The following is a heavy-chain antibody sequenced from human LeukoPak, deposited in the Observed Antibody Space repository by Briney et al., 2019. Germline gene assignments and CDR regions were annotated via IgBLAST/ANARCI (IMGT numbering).Heavy chain of an antibody. CDR3: AKGGSTSSREGKHVRFLEWLSSWYFDY. CDR2: ISGSGGST. Sequence: GGSLRLSCAASGFTFSSYAMSWVRQAPGKGLEWVSAISGSGGSTYYADSVKGRFTISRDNSKNTLYQQMNSLRAEDTAVYYCAKGGSTSSREGKHVRFLEWLSSWYFDYWGQGTLVTVSS. D-gene: IGHD3-3*01. J-gene: IGHJ4*02. CDR1: GFTFSSYA. V-gene: IGHV3-23*01.